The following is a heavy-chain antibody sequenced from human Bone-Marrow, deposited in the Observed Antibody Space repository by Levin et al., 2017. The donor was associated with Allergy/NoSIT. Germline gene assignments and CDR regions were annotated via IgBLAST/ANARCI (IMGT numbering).Heavy chain of an antibody. CDR1: RGTFRSYA. D-gene: IGHD1-26*01. CDR2: ILPIFGTP. J-gene: IGHJ4*02. V-gene: IGHV1-69*01. CDR3: ACTPGRAHGDSFDY. Sequence: KISCKASRGTFRSYAINWVRQAPGQGLEWMGGILPIFGTPHYAQKFQDRVTITADDSTSTAYMEVSGLRFDDTAVYYCACTPGRAHGDSFDYWGQGTLVTVSS.